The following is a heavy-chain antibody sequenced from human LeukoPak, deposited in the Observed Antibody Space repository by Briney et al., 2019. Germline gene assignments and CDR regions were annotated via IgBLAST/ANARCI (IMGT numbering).Heavy chain of an antibody. D-gene: IGHD2-2*01. CDR2: IYTSGST. J-gene: IGHJ6*03. CDR1: GGSISSYY. V-gene: IGHV4-4*07. CDR3: ARVTVVVPTPEDYYYYYMDV. Sequence: SETLSLTCTVSGGSISSYYWSWIRQPAGKGLEWIGRIYTSGSTNYNPSLKSRVTMSVDTSKNQLSLKLSSVTAADTAVYYCARVTVVVPTPEDYYYYYMDVWGKGTTVTVSS.